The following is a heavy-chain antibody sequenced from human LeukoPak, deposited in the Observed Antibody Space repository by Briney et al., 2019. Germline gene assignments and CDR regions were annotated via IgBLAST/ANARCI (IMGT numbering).Heavy chain of an antibody. D-gene: IGHD3-10*01. CDR1: GFTLSSYA. Sequence: GGSLRLSCAGSGFTLSSYAMSWVRQAPGKGLEWVSLISSGGTTYYADSVKGRFTISRDNSKNTLSLQMNSLGAEDTAVYYCAKDQRDGSGTYYFDYWGQGTLVTVSS. V-gene: IGHV3-23*01. CDR3: AKDQRDGSGTYYFDY. CDR2: ISSGGTT. J-gene: IGHJ4*02.